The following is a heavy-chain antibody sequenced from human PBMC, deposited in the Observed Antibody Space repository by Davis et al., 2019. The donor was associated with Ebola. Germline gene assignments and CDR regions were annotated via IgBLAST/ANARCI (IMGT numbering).Heavy chain of an antibody. D-gene: IGHD1-26*01. CDR1: GFTFSSYW. J-gene: IGHJ6*02. Sequence: PGGSLRLSCAASGFTFSSYWMHWVRQAPGKGLVWVSRINSDGSSTSYADSVKGRFTISRDNAKNTLYLQMNSLRDEDTAVYYCARDRYIVASTGVEWDMRYYYGMDVWGQGTTVTVSS. CDR3: ARDRYIVASTGVEWDMRYYYGMDV. V-gene: IGHV3-74*01. CDR2: INSDGSST.